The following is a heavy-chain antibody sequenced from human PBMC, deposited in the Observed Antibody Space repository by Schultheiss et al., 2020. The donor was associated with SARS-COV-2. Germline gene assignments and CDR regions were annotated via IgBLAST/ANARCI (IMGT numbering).Heavy chain of an antibody. V-gene: IGHV1-69*13. CDR1: GYTFTSYA. CDR2: IIPIFGTA. Sequence: SVKVSCKASGYTFTSYAMNWVRQAPGQGLEWMGGIIPIFGTANYAQKFQGRVTITADESTSTAYMELSSLRAEDTAVYYCASEMVRGVMPWGQGTLVTVSS. D-gene: IGHD3-10*01. J-gene: IGHJ5*02. CDR3: ASEMVRGVMP.